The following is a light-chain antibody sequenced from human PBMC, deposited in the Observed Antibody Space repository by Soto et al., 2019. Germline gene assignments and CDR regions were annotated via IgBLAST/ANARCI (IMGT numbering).Light chain of an antibody. CDR1: QSIYSS. J-gene: IGKJ2*01. CDR3: QQSYSAPYT. V-gene: IGKV1-39*01. Sequence: DIQMTQSPSSLSASVGDRVTITCRASQSIYSSLNWYHQKPGKAPKLLIYAASNLQSGVTSRFSGSGSGTDFTLSISSLQPEDVSTYYCQQSYSAPYTFGQGTKLEI. CDR2: AAS.